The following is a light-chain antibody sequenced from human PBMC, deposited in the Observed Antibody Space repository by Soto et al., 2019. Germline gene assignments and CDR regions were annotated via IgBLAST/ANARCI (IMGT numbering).Light chain of an antibody. CDR1: QSLSSN. CDR2: GVS. V-gene: IGKV3-15*01. Sequence: EIVMTQSPATLSVSPGERATLSCRASQSLSSNLAWYQQKPGQAPRFLMYGVSTRATGIPARFSGSGSGTEFILTISGLQSEDFAIYYCQQYNNWPWTFGQGTKVEIK. CDR3: QQYNNWPWT. J-gene: IGKJ1*01.